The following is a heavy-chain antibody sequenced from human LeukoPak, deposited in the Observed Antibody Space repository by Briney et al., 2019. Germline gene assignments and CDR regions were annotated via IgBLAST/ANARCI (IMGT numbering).Heavy chain of an antibody. V-gene: IGHV3-48*02. CDR2: ITASGTAM. CDR3: AGSGSYRFDY. Sequence: GGSPRLSCAASGFTFSSYSMNWVRQAPGKGLEWVSHITASGTAMFYADSVKGRFTISRDNAKNSLYLQMNSLRDEDTAVYYCAGSGSYRFDYWGQGTLVTVSS. CDR1: GFTFSSYS. D-gene: IGHD1-26*01. J-gene: IGHJ4*02.